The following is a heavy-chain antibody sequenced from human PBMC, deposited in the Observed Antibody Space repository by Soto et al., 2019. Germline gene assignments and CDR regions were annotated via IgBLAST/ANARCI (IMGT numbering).Heavy chain of an antibody. D-gene: IGHD2-2*01. Sequence: SETLSLTCTVSGGSISSGGYYWSWIRQHPGKGLEWIGYIYYIGSTYYNPSLKSRVTISVDTSKNQFSLKLSSVTAADTAVYYCARVTSPGYCSSTSCYPLYNWFDPWGQGTLVTVSS. CDR1: GGSISSGGYY. CDR2: IYYIGST. V-gene: IGHV4-31*03. J-gene: IGHJ5*02. CDR3: ARVTSPGYCSSTSCYPLYNWFDP.